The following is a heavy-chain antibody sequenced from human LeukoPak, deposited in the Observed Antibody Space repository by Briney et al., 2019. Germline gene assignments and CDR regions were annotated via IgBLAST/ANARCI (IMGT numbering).Heavy chain of an antibody. D-gene: IGHD6-6*01. V-gene: IGHV4-34*01. Sequence: PSETLSLTCAVYGGSFSGYYWSWIRQPPGKGLEWIGEINHSGSTNYNLSLKSRVTISVDTSKNQFSLKLSSVTAADTAVYYCARLGSGRLRYSSSYRMGYYFDYWGQGTLVTVSS. CDR3: ARLGSGRLRYSSSYRMGYYFDY. J-gene: IGHJ4*02. CDR1: GGSFSGYY. CDR2: INHSGST.